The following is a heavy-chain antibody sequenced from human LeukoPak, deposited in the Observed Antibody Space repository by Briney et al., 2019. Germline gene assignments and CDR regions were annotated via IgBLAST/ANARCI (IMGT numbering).Heavy chain of an antibody. Sequence: ASLKVSCKASGYTLSDYGISWVRQARGQGLEWMGWVNFYNGNTKYAEKFQGRLTMTRETPTSTGYMEVRSLRPDDTSIYYCVRTRRSIVATIFDYWGQGALMTVSS. D-gene: IGHD5-12*01. V-gene: IGHV1-18*01. CDR2: VNFYNGNT. CDR1: GYTLSDYG. CDR3: VRTRRSIVATIFDY. J-gene: IGHJ4*02.